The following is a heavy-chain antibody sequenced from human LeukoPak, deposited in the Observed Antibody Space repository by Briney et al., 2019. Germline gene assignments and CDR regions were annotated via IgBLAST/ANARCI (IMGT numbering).Heavy chain of an antibody. V-gene: IGHV3-21*01. CDR3: ARDGSGWSRDV. CDR2: IPSSGSDI. D-gene: IGHD6-19*01. Sequence: PGGAPRPSCAAPGFTFSVRGMTWGRQAPGEGLEWVSTIPSSGSDIYYADSVKGRFTSSRDNAKKSVYLQMNSLTADDTAVYYCARDGSGWSRDVWGQGTTVTVSS. J-gene: IGHJ6*02. CDR1: GFTFSVRG.